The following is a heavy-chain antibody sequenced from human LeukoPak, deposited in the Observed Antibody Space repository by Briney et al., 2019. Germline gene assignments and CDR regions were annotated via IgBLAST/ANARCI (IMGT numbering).Heavy chain of an antibody. V-gene: IGHV4-59*01. CDR1: GDSISNYF. CDR2: IYYSGST. CDR3: ARGNRFNAFDI. D-gene: IGHD2/OR15-2a*01. Sequence: SETLSLTCTVSGDSISNYFWSWIRQPPGKGLEWIGYIYYSGSTNYNPSLKSRVTISVDTSKNQFSLKLSSVTAADTAVYYCARGNRFNAFDIWGRGTMVTVSS. J-gene: IGHJ3*02.